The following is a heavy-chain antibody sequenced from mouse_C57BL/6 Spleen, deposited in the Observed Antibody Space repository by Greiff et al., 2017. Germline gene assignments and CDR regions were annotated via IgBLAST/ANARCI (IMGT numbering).Heavy chain of an antibody. CDR3: AIYSLYAMDY. CDR2: IYPGDGDT. D-gene: IGHD2-12*01. V-gene: IGHV1-82*01. Sequence: QVQLKESGPELVKPGASVKISCKASGYAFSSSWMNWVKQRPGKGLEWIGRIYPGDGDTNYNGKFKGKATLTADKSSSTAYMQLSSLTSEDSAVYFCAIYSLYAMDYWGQGTSVTVSS. J-gene: IGHJ4*01. CDR1: GYAFSSSW.